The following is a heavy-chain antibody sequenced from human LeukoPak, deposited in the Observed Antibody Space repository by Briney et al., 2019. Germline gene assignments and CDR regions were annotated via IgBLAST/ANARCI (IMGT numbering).Heavy chain of an antibody. D-gene: IGHD1-1*01. CDR1: GYTFKNYD. J-gene: IGHJ4*03. V-gene: IGHV1-8*02. Sequence: ASVKVSCKASGYTFKNYDINWVRQATGQGLEWMGWMNPNSGNTGFAQKFQDRVSMTRDTSINTAYMELTSLRSGDTAAYYCAERTTGGPHGYRFDYRGPGTVVTVYS. CDR2: MNPNSGNT. CDR3: AERTTGGPHGYRFDY.